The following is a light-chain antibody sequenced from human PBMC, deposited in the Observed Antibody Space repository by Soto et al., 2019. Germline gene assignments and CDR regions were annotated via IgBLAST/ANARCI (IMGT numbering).Light chain of an antibody. Sequence: DIVMTQSPLSLPVTPGEPASISCRSSQSLLHSNGYNYLDWYLQKPGQSPHLLIYLGSNRASGVPDRFSGSGSGTDFTLKINRVEAEDVGVYYCMQALQTPMFTFGQGNKLEIK. CDR2: LGS. J-gene: IGKJ2*01. V-gene: IGKV2-28*01. CDR1: QSLLHSNGYNY. CDR3: MQALQTPMFT.